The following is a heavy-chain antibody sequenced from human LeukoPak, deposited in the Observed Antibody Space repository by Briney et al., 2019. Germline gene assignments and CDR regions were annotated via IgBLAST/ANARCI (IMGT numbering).Heavy chain of an antibody. V-gene: IGHV3-21*01. CDR1: GFTFSSYS. D-gene: IGHD5-18*01. CDR3: ARTFGYSYGSNWFDP. CDR2: ISSSSSYI. J-gene: IGHJ5*02. Sequence: PGGSLRLSCAASGFTFSSYSMNWVRQAPGKGLEWVSSISSSSSYIYYADSVKGRFTISRDNAKNSLYLQMNSLRAEDTAVYYCARTFGYSYGSNWFDPCGQGTLVTVSS.